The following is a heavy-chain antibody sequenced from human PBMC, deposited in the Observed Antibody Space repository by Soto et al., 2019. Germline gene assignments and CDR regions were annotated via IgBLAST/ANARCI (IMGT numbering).Heavy chain of an antibody. CDR3: ARDTYSGYDFGL. J-gene: IGHJ5*02. Sequence: SETLSLTCSVSGASVAGGSYYWSWVRQPPGKGLEWIGYIPSRGRPFYNPSLTSRGTISADTSKNQLSLQLTSVTAADTAVYYCARDTYSGYDFGLWGQGTLVTVSS. CDR2: IPSRGRP. V-gene: IGHV4-30-4*01. D-gene: IGHD5-12*01. CDR1: GASVAGGSYY.